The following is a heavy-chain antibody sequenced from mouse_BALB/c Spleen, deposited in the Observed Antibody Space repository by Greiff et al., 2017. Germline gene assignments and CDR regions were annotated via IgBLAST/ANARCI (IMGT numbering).Heavy chain of an antibody. D-gene: IGHD2-4*01. CDR3: TRGIYYDSPYAMDY. CDR2: INPSNGGT. V-gene: IGHV1S81*02. Sequence: VKLVESGAELVKPGASVKLSCKASGYTFTSYYMYWVKQRPGQGLEWIGEINPSNGGTNFNEKFKSKATLTVDKSSSTAYMQLSSLTSEDSAVYYCTRGIYYDSPYAMDYWGQGTSVTVSS. CDR1: GYTFTSYY. J-gene: IGHJ4*01.